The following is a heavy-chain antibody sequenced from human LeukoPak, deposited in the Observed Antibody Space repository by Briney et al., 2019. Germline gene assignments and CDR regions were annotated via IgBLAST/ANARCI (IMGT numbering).Heavy chain of an antibody. V-gene: IGHV1-8*03. CDR1: GYTFTSYD. CDR3: AREGSDY. Sequence: GASVKVSCKASGYTFTSYDINWVRQATGQGLEWMGYMNPNSGNTGYAQKFQGRVTITTNTSTSTAYMELSSLRSDDMAVYYCAREGSDYWGQGTLVTVSS. J-gene: IGHJ4*02. CDR2: MNPNSGNT.